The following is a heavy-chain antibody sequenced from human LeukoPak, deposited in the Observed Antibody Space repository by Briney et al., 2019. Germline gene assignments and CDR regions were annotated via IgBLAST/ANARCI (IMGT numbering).Heavy chain of an antibody. Sequence: SETLSLTCTVSGGSISSYYWSWIRQPPGKGLEWIGYIYYSGSTNYNPSLKSRVTISVDTSKNQFSLKLSSVTAADTAVYYCASRIGATSAFDIWGQGTMVTVSS. D-gene: IGHD1-26*01. J-gene: IGHJ3*02. CDR1: GGSISSYY. CDR2: IYYSGST. CDR3: ASRIGATSAFDI. V-gene: IGHV4-59*01.